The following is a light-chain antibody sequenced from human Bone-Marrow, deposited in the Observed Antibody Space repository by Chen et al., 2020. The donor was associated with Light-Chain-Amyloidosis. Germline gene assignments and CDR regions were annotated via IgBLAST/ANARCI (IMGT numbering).Light chain of an antibody. J-gene: IGKJ4*01. V-gene: IGKV3-20*01. Sequence: EIVSTQSPGTLSLSPGEGANLSCRARQTISSNYLTCYQQKFGQAPRLLVYGSYSRATGIPGRFTGSGSGTDFARTINRLEREDFAMYYCQRYGTSRHTYGGGTKVKIK. CDR1: QTISSNY. CDR3: QRYGTSRHT. CDR2: GSY.